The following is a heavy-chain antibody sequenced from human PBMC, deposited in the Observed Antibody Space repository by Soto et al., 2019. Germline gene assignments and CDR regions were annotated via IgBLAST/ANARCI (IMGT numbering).Heavy chain of an antibody. V-gene: IGHV1-8*01. J-gene: IGHJ5*02. CDR2: RNPNSGNT. CDR1: GYTFTSYD. D-gene: IGHD3-10*01. CDR3: AGGRGGFLGAFMVRGYWFDP. Sequence: QVQLVQSGAEVKKPGASVKVSCKASGYTFTSYDINWVRQATGQGLECMGWRNPNSGNTGHAQKFQGRVTMPRNTSISTAYMELSSLRSEDTAVYYCAGGRGGFLGAFMVRGYWFDPWGQGTLVTVSS.